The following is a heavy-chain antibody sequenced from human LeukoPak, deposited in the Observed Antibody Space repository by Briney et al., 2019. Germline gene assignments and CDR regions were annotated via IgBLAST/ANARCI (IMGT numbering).Heavy chain of an antibody. J-gene: IGHJ5*02. CDR1: GFTFSSYA. Sequence: GGSLRLSCAASGFTFSSYAMSWVRQAPGKGLEWVSAISGSGGSTYFADSVKGRFTISRDNSKNTLYLRMNSLRAEDTAVYYCAKTIGYRRFDPWGQGTLVTVSS. V-gene: IGHV3-23*01. CDR2: ISGSGGST. CDR3: AKTIGYRRFDP. D-gene: IGHD2-2*03.